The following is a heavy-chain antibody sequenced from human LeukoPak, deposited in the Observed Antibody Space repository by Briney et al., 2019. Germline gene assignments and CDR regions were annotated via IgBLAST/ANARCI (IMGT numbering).Heavy chain of an antibody. V-gene: IGHV3-21*01. CDR1: GFTFSSYS. CDR3: ARELSYYDSSEPY. J-gene: IGHJ4*02. Sequence: PGGSLRLSCAASGFTFSSYSMNWVRRAPGKGLEWVSSISSSSSYIYYADSVKGRFTISRDNAKNSLYLQMNSLRAEDTAVYYCARELSYYDSSEPYWGQGTLVTVSS. CDR2: ISSSSSYI. D-gene: IGHD3-22*01.